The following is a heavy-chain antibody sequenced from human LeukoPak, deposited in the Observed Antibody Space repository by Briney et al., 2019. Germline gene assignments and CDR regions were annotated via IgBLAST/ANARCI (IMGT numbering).Heavy chain of an antibody. CDR3: ARQETWERSALIDY. Sequence: PSETLSLTCAVYGGSFSGYYWSWIRQPPGKGLEWIGEINHSGSTNYNPSLKSRVTISVDTSKNQFSLKLSSVTAADTAVYYCARQETWERSALIDYWGQGTLVTVSS. J-gene: IGHJ4*02. V-gene: IGHV4-34*01. CDR1: GGSFSGYY. CDR2: INHSGST. D-gene: IGHD1-26*01.